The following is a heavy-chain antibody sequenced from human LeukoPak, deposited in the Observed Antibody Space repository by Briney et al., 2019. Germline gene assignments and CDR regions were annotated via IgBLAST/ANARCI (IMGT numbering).Heavy chain of an antibody. J-gene: IGHJ1*01. CDR1: GFTFTSSA. CDR2: IVVGSGNT. D-gene: IGHD3-10*01. CDR3: ARGGVLLWFGEPITSEYFQH. V-gene: IGHV1-58*01. Sequence: GASVKVSCKASGFTFTSSAVQWVRQARGQRLEWIGWIVVGSGNTNYAQKFQERVTITRDMSTSTAYMELSSLRSEDTAVYYCARGGVLLWFGEPITSEYFQHWGQGTLVTVSS.